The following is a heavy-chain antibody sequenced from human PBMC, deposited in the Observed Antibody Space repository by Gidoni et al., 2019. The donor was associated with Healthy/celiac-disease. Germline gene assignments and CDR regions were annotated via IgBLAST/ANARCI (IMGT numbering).Heavy chain of an antibody. CDR1: GFTFSSYD. D-gene: IGHD2-15*01. J-gene: IGHJ4*02. CDR2: IGTAGDT. CDR3: AREAGGGHFDY. Sequence: EVQLVESGGGLVQPGGSLRLSCAASGFTFSSYDMHWVRQATGKGLEWVSAIGTAGDTYYPGSVKGRFTISRENAKNSLYLQMNSLRAGDTAVYYCAREAGGGHFDYWGQGTLVTVSS. V-gene: IGHV3-13*01.